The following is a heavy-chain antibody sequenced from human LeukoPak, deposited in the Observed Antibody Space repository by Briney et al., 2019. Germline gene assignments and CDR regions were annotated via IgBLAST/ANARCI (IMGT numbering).Heavy chain of an antibody. V-gene: IGHV3-33*06. CDR3: AKTVHWNYFDY. D-gene: IGHD1-1*01. CDR1: GFTISGYA. J-gene: IGHJ4*02. Sequence: GGSLRLSRAASGFTISGYAMHWVRQAPGKGLEWVAVIWYDGSEKYYADSVKGRFTISRDNSMNTLYLQMNSLRAEDTAVYYCAKTVHWNYFDYWGQGTLVTVSS. CDR2: IWYDGSEK.